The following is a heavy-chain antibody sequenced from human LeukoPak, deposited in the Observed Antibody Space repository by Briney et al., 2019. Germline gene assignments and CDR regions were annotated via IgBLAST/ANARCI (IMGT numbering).Heavy chain of an antibody. J-gene: IGHJ4*02. CDR2: INPNSGGT. CDR3: ARDPYSRGRANYFDY. CDR1: GYTFTGYY. V-gene: IGHV1-2*02. Sequence: ASVKVSCKASGYTFTGYYMHWVRQAPGQGLEWMGWINPNSGGTNYAQKFQGRVTMTRDTSTTTVYMDLSSLRSEDTAVYYCARDPYSRGRANYFDYWGQGTLVTVSS. D-gene: IGHD3-16*01.